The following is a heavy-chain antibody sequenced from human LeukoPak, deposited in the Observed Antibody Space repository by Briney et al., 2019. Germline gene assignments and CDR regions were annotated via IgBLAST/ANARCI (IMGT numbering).Heavy chain of an antibody. V-gene: IGHV3-7*01. CDR3: ARDHTVLRFLEWLSTTYYYGMDV. CDR2: IKQDGSEK. D-gene: IGHD3-3*01. J-gene: IGHJ6*02. Sequence: SGGSLRLSCAASGFTFSSYWMSWVRQAPGKGLERVANIKQDGSEKYYVDSVKGRFTISRDNAKNSLYLQMNSLRAEDTAVYYCARDHTVLRFLEWLSTTYYYGMDVWGQGTTVTVSS. CDR1: GFTFSSYW.